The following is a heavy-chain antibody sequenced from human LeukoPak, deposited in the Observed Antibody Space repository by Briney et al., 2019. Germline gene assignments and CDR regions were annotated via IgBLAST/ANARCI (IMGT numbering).Heavy chain of an antibody. D-gene: IGHD3-22*01. Sequence: GGSLRLSCAASGFTFSSYGMSWVRQAPGKGLEWVSAISGSGGSTYYADSVKGRFTISRDNSKNTLYLQMNSLRAEDTAVYYCAKDHYYDSSDQYYFDYWGQGTLVTVSS. CDR2: ISGSGGST. J-gene: IGHJ4*02. CDR3: AKDHYYDSSDQYYFDY. CDR1: GFTFSSYG. V-gene: IGHV3-23*01.